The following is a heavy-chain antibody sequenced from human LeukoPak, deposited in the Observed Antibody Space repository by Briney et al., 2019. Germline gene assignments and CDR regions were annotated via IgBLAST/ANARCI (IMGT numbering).Heavy chain of an antibody. Sequence: PSETLSLTCTVSGGSISSSSYYWGWIRPPPGQGLEWLGSIYYSGSTYYNPYLNGRVTISVDTSKNQFSLKLSSVTAADTAVYYCARQSAYYYDSSGYGYWGQGTLVTVSS. V-gene: IGHV4-39*01. CDR3: ARQSAYYYDSSGYGY. CDR2: IYYSGST. J-gene: IGHJ4*02. CDR1: GGSISSSSYY. D-gene: IGHD3-22*01.